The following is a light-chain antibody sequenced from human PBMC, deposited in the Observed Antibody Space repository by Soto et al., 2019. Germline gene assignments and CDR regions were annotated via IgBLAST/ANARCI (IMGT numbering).Light chain of an antibody. J-gene: IGLJ3*02. Sequence: SSELTQPLSVSVALGQTARITCGGNNIGSKNVHWYQQKPGQAPVLVIYRDSNRPSGIPERFSGSNSGNTAPLTISRAQAGDEADYYCQVWDSSTAVFGGGTKQTVL. V-gene: IGLV3-9*01. CDR1: NIGSKN. CDR3: QVWDSSTAV. CDR2: RDS.